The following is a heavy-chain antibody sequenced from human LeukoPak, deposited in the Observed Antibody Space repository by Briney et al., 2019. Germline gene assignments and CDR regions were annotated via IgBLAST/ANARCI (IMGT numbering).Heavy chain of an antibody. CDR3: ARHWDY. J-gene: IGHJ4*02. Sequence: SETLSLTCSVSGGSISSSSYYWGWIRQPPGKGLEWIGSIRYGGSTDHNPSLKSRVTISVDTSKNQLSLKLSSVTAADTAVFYCARHWDYWGQGTLVTVSS. V-gene: IGHV4-39*01. CDR1: GGSISSSSYY. CDR2: IRYGGST.